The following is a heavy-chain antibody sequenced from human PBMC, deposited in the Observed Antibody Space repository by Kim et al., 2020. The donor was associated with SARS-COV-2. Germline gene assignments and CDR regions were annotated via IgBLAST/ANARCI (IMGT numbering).Heavy chain of an antibody. Sequence: RFTISRDNSKNTLYLQMNSLGAEDTAVYYCARTYYGSGSYRYYYYGMDVWGQGTTVTVSS. J-gene: IGHJ6*02. CDR3: ARTYYGSGSYRYYYYGMDV. V-gene: IGHV3-30*01. D-gene: IGHD3-10*01.